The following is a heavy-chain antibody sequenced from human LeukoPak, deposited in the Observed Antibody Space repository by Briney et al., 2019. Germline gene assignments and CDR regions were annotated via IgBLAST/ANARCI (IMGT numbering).Heavy chain of an antibody. CDR1: GFTFDDDA. V-gene: IGHV3-9*01. Sequence: GGSLRLSCAASGFTFDDDAMHWVRQAPGKGLEWVSGISWNSDSRGYADSVKGRFTISRDNAKNSLYLQMNSLRAEDTALYYCAEDKGLRGAFDIWGQGTMVTVSS. J-gene: IGHJ3*02. CDR3: AEDKGLRGAFDI. D-gene: IGHD5-18*01. CDR2: ISWNSDSR.